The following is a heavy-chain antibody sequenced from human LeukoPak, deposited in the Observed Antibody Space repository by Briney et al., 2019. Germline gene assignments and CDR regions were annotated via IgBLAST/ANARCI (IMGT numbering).Heavy chain of an antibody. Sequence: ASVKVSCKSSGYTFTSYDINWVRQATGQGLEWMGWINPNSGGTNYAQKFQGRDTMTRDTSISTAYMELSRLRSDDTAVYYCAREDDYGDYGLLDYWGQGTLVTVSS. D-gene: IGHD4-17*01. CDR1: GYTFTSYD. V-gene: IGHV1-2*02. CDR3: AREDDYGDYGLLDY. J-gene: IGHJ4*02. CDR2: INPNSGGT.